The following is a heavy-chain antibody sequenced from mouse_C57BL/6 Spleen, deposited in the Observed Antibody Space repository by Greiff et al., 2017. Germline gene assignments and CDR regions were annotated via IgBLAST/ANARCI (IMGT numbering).Heavy chain of an antibody. Sequence: EVQLQQSGTVLARPGASVKMSCKTSGYTFTSYWMHWVKQRPGQGLEWIGAIYPGNSDTSYNQKFKGKAKLTAVTSASPAYMELSSLTNEDSAVYYCTIYLYYGSSSWFAYWGQGTLVTVSA. J-gene: IGHJ3*01. CDR2: IYPGNSDT. CDR3: TIYLYYGSSSWFAY. CDR1: GYTFTSYW. V-gene: IGHV1-5*01. D-gene: IGHD1-1*01.